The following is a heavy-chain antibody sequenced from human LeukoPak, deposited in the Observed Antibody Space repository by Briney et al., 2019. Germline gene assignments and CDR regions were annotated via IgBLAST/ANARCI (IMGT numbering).Heavy chain of an antibody. J-gene: IGHJ6*03. Sequence: PGGSLRLSCAASVFTFSSYGMHWVRQAPGKGLEWVAFIRYDGSNKYYVGSVKGRFTISRDNSKNTLYLQMNSLRAEDTAVYYCAKGSGWEMSYYYYYMDVWGKGTTVTISS. D-gene: IGHD1-26*01. CDR2: IRYDGSNK. CDR3: AKGSGWEMSYYYYYMDV. V-gene: IGHV3-30*02. CDR1: VFTFSSYG.